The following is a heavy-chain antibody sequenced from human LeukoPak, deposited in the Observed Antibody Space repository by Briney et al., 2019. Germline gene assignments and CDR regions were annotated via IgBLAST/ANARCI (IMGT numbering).Heavy chain of an antibody. CDR2: INQSGST. J-gene: IGHJ3*02. CDR1: GGPFSAY. CDR3: ARRTAQGGAFDI. D-gene: IGHD1-26*01. Sequence: SETLSLTCAVYGGPFSAYWSWIRQPPGKGLEWIGEINQSGSTNYNPSLKSRVIISGDTSKNEVSLKLSSVTAADTAVYYCARRTAQGGAFDIWGQGTMVTVSS. V-gene: IGHV4-34*01.